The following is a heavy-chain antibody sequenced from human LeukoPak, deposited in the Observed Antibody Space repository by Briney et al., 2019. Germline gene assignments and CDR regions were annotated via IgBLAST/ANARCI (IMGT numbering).Heavy chain of an antibody. CDR2: ISDTGGST. Sequence: GGSLRLSCAASGFTFRSDAMSWIRQAPGKGLEWVATISDTGGSTYNADSVKGRFTISRDNSKNTLYLQMSSLRAEDTAVYYCAKAFSAYENWPPNWFDPWGQGTLVTVSS. CDR1: GFTFRSDA. D-gene: IGHD5-12*01. V-gene: IGHV3-23*01. J-gene: IGHJ5*02. CDR3: AKAFSAYENWPPNWFDP.